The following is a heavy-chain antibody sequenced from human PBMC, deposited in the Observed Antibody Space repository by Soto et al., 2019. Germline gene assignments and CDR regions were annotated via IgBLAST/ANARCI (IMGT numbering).Heavy chain of an antibody. CDR3: ARDRGVVVPAAIGVGYDAFDI. Sequence: SETLSLTCSVSGGSVSSGSYYWSWIRQPPGKGLEWIGYIYNTGSTNYNPSLKSRVTISVDTSKNQFSLKLSSVTAADTAVYYCARDRGVVVPAAIGVGYDAFDIWGQGTMVTVSS. CDR1: GGSVSSGSYY. J-gene: IGHJ3*02. V-gene: IGHV4-61*01. CDR2: IYNTGST. D-gene: IGHD2-2*01.